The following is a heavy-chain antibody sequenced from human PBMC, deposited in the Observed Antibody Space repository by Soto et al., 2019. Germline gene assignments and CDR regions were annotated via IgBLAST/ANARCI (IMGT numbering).Heavy chain of an antibody. Sequence: QVQLVQSGAEVKKPASSVKVTCKASGGSFSSNAISWVRQAPGQGLEWMGGIIPIFGTAHYAQKFQGRVNIPADESTSTASMELSSLKSEDTAVYSWATGGRGYSSAPRFYFEFWGQGTLVTVSS. V-gene: IGHV1-69*12. D-gene: IGHD5-18*01. CDR1: GGSFSSNA. CDR2: IIPIFGTA. CDR3: ATGGRGYSSAPRFYFEF. J-gene: IGHJ4*02.